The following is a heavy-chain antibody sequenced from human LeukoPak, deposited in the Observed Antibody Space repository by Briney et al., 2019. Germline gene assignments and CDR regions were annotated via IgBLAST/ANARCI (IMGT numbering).Heavy chain of an antibody. CDR3: ARVVVPAADYYYMDV. D-gene: IGHD2-2*01. J-gene: IGHJ6*03. CDR1: GFTFSSYW. CDR2: IKQDGSEK. Sequence: GGSLRLSCAASGFTFSSYWMSWVRQAPGKGLEWVANIKQDGSEKYYVDSVKGRFTISRDNAKNSLYLQMNSLRAEDTAVYYCARVVVPAADYYYMDVWGKGTTVTVSS. V-gene: IGHV3-7*01.